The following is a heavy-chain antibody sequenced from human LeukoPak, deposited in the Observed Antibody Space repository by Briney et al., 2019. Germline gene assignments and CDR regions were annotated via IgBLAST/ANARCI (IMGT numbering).Heavy chain of an antibody. D-gene: IGHD6-13*01. J-gene: IGHJ4*02. CDR2: IFPIFGIA. Sequence: ASVKVSCKASGGTFSSYAISWVRQAPGQGLEWMGRIFPIFGIANYAQKFQGRVTITADKSTSTAYMELSSLRSEDTAVYYCASSNRGSSSWYSGSFDYWGQGTLVTVSS. CDR3: ASSNRGSSSWYSGSFDY. CDR1: GGTFSSYA. V-gene: IGHV1-69*04.